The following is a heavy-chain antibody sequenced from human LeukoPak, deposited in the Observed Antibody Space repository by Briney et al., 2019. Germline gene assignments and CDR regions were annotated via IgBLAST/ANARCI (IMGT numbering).Heavy chain of an antibody. Sequence: PGGSLRLSCAASGFTFSSYEMNWVRQAPGKGLEWVSYISSSGSTIYYADSVKGRFTISRDNAKNSLYLQMNSLRAEDTAVYYCARVDHDFWSGYSTFGYWGQGTLVTVSS. CDR2: ISSSGSTI. CDR1: GFTFSSYE. V-gene: IGHV3-48*03. J-gene: IGHJ4*02. D-gene: IGHD3-3*01. CDR3: ARVDHDFWSGYSTFGY.